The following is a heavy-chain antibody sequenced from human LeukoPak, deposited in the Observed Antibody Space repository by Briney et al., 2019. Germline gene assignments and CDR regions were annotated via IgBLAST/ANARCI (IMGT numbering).Heavy chain of an antibody. CDR2: ISYDGSNK. V-gene: IGHV3-30*04. D-gene: IGHD3-16*01. CDR1: GFTFSSYA. J-gene: IGHJ4*02. Sequence: GGSLRLSCAASGFTFSSYAMHWVRQAPGKGLEWVAVISYDGSNKYYADSVKGRFTISRDNSKNTLYLQMNSLRAEDTAVYYCARDLGCMITFGGVTDHWGQGTLVTVSS. CDR3: ARDLGCMITFGGVTDH.